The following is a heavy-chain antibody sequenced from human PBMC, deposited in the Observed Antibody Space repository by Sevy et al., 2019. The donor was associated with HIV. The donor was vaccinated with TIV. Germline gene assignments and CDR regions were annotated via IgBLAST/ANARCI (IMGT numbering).Heavy chain of an antibody. CDR3: ARADCGGDCNLVFDY. CDR2: IRFDGNSK. CDR1: GFTFSTYG. Sequence: GGSLRLSCAASGFTFSTYGLHWVRQAPGKGLEWVAFIRFDGNSKYYADSVKGRFTISRDNSKNTLDLQLNSLTAEDTAVYYCARADCGGDCNLVFDYRGQGTLVTVSS. J-gene: IGHJ4*02. D-gene: IGHD2-21*01. V-gene: IGHV3-30*02.